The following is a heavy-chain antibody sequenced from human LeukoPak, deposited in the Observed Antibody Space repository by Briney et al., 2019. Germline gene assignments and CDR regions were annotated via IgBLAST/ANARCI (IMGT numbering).Heavy chain of an antibody. CDR1: GGTFSSYA. J-gene: IGHJ6*02. Sequence: ASVKVSCKASGGTFSSYAIRWVRQAPGQGLEWMGRIIPILGIANYAQKFQGRVTITADKSTSTAYMELSSLRSEDTAVYYCARAMSSRVVARGDYGMDVWGQGTTVTVSS. V-gene: IGHV1-69*04. CDR3: ARAMSSRVVARGDYGMDV. CDR2: IIPILGIA. D-gene: IGHD3-3*01.